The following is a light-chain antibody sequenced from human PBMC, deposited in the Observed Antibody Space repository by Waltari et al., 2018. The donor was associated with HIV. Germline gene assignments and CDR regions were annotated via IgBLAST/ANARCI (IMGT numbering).Light chain of an antibody. CDR2: EVS. J-gene: IGLJ2*01. CDR1: SSDVGSYYL. Sequence: QSVLTQPASVSGSPGQSITISCTGTSSDVGSYYLVSWYQQHPGKAPKLMFYEVSKRPSGVSNRFSGSKSGNTASLTISGLQAEDEADYYCCSYAGSSTFVVFGGGTKLTVL. V-gene: IGLV2-23*02. CDR3: CSYAGSSTFVV.